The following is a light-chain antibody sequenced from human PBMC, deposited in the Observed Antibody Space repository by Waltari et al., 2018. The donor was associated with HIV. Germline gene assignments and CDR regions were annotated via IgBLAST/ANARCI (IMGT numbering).Light chain of an antibody. V-gene: IGLV2-14*03. CDR1: DSDFGLDPF. J-gene: IGLJ3*02. CDR2: DVA. CDR3: ASFTGDNTLL. Sequence: SAVPQPASASGLPGPSITISCTGGDSDFGLDPFVSWYQQHPDKLPRLIVYDVASRASGISARFSGSKSGHTASLNISGLRAEDEAHYYCASFTGDNTLLFGGGTKVTVL.